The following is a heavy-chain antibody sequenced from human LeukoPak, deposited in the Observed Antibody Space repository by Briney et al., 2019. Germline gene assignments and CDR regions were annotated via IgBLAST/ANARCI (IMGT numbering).Heavy chain of an antibody. Sequence: SETLSLTCAVSGYSISSGYYWGWIRQPPGKGLEWIGSIYHSGSSYYNPSLKSRVTISVDTSKNQFSLKLSSVTAADTAVYYCARVLSGFGSYDYVWGSYRYRYYFDYWGQGTLVTVSS. CDR1: GYSISSGYY. D-gene: IGHD3-16*02. CDR3: ARVLSGFGSYDYVWGSYRYRYYFDY. J-gene: IGHJ4*02. V-gene: IGHV4-38-2*01. CDR2: IYHSGSS.